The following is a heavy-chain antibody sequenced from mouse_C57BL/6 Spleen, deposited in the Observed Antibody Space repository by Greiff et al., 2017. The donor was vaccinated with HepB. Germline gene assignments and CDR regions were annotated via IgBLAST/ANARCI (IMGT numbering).Heavy chain of an antibody. CDR1: GYSITSGYY. Sequence: EVHLVESGPGLVKPSQSLSLTCSVTGYSITSGYYWNWIRQFPGNKLEWMGYISYDGSNNYNPSLKNRISITRDTSTNQFFLKLNSVTTEDTATYYCARGPHYYGSSYNAMDYWGQGTSATVSS. J-gene: IGHJ4*01. CDR2: ISYDGSN. V-gene: IGHV3-6*01. D-gene: IGHD1-1*01. CDR3: ARGPHYYGSSYNAMDY.